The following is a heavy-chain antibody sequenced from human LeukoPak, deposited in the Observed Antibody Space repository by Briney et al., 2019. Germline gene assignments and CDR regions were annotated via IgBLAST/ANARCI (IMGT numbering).Heavy chain of an antibody. V-gene: IGHV3-64*01. J-gene: IGHJ4*02. CDR2: ISSNGDNT. D-gene: IGHD6-19*01. CDR1: GFTFSTYV. CDR3: ARVAVAGTGRLDY. Sequence: PGGSLRLSCAASGFTFSTYVMQWVRQAPGKGLEYVSSISSNGDNTYYPNSVRGRFTFSRDNSKNTLYLQMDSLRAEDMAVYYCARVAVAGTGRLDYWGQGTLVTVSS.